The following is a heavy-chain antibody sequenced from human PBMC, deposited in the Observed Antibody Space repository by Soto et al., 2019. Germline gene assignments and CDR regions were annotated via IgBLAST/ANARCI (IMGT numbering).Heavy chain of an antibody. D-gene: IGHD2-8*01. CDR1: GVSIGSSDYY. Sequence: SETLSLTCTVSGVSIGSSDYYWGWIRQPPEKGLEWIGNINYLGTTYYNPSLRSRVTISADMSKNQFSLKLNSVTAADTSVYYCAGMLVHASRLSALDSWGQGTRVSVS. J-gene: IGHJ4*02. CDR2: INYLGTT. V-gene: IGHV4-39*01. CDR3: AGMLVHASRLSALDS.